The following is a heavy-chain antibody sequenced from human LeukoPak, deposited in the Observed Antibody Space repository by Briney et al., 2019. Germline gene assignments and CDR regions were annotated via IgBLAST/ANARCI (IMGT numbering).Heavy chain of an antibody. V-gene: IGHV1-2*02. Sequence: GASVKVSCKASGGTFNSYAITWVRQAPGQGLEWMGWIRPDSGGTNYAQKFQGRVTMTRDTSITTAYMELSRLRFDDTALYYCARSPHILTGENFDYWGQGTLVTVSS. D-gene: IGHD3-9*01. J-gene: IGHJ4*02. CDR1: GGTFNSYA. CDR3: ARSPHILTGENFDY. CDR2: IRPDSGGT.